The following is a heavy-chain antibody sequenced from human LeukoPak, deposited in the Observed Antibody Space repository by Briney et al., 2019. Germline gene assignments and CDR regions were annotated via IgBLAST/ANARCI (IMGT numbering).Heavy chain of an antibody. Sequence: GASVKVSCKASGYSFTDYGVHWVRQAPGQRLEWLGWISAGNDNTKYSQKFQGRVTVTRDTSASTAYMELRGLKSEDTAVYYCARMEWNDFGDYYYYGMDVWGKGTTVTVSS. J-gene: IGHJ6*04. V-gene: IGHV1-3*01. CDR2: ISAGNDNT. CDR1: GYSFTDYG. CDR3: ARMEWNDFGDYYYYGMDV. D-gene: IGHD1-1*01.